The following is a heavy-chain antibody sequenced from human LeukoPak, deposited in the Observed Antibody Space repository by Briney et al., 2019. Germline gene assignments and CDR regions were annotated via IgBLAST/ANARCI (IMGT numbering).Heavy chain of an antibody. CDR1: GGSFSGYY. Sequence: PSETLSLTCAVYGGSFSGYYWSWIRQPPGKGLEWIGEINHSGSTNYNPSLKSRVTISVDTSKNQFSLKLSSVTAADTAVYYCARRQSAIGIDYWGQGTLVTVSS. CDR2: INHSGST. CDR3: ARRQSAIGIDY. D-gene: IGHD2-2*01. V-gene: IGHV4-34*01. J-gene: IGHJ4*02.